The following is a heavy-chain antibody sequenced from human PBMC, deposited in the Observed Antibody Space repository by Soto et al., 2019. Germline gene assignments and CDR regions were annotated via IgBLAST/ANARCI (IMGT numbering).Heavy chain of an antibody. Sequence: PGESLKISCKGSGYSFTSYWIGWVRQMPGKGLEWMWIIYPGDSDTRYSPSFQGQVTISADKSISTAYLQWSSLKASDTAMYYCARQYSYGRNYYYGMDVWGQGTTVTVSS. CDR3: ARQYSYGRNYYYGMDV. V-gene: IGHV5-51*01. CDR1: GYSFTSYW. CDR2: IYPGDSDT. D-gene: IGHD5-18*01. J-gene: IGHJ6*02.